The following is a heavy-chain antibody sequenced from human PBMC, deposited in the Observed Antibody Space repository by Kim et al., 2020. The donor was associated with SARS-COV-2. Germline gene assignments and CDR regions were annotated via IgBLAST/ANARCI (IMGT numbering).Heavy chain of an antibody. CDR3: ARDPTVTAYSYYYYGMDV. J-gene: IGHJ6*02. V-gene: IGHV3-33*01. D-gene: IGHD4-17*01. CDR1: GFTVSSYG. Sequence: GGSLRLSCAASGFTVSSYGMHWVRQAPGKGLEWVAVIWYDGSNKYYADSVKGRFTISRDNSKNTLYLQMKSLRAEDTAVYYCARDPTVTAYSYYYYGMDVWGQGTTVTVSS. CDR2: IWYDGSNK.